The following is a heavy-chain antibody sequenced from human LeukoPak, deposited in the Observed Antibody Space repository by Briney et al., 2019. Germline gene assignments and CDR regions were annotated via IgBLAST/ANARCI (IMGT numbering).Heavy chain of an antibody. CDR1: GGSISSYY. J-gene: IGHJ4*02. CDR2: IYSSGSS. D-gene: IGHD6-6*01. CDR3: ARSEYSSSFDY. Sequence: SETLSLTCTVPGGSISSYYWSWIRQPAGKGLEWIGRIYSSGSSNYSPSLNSRVTMSVDTSKKQFSLKLSSVTAADTAVYYCARSEYSSSFDYWGQGTLVTVSS. V-gene: IGHV4-4*07.